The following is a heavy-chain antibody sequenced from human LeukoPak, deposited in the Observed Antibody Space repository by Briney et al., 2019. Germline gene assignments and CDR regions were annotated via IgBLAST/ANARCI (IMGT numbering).Heavy chain of an antibody. D-gene: IGHD6-13*01. CDR1: GFTFNSYA. J-gene: IGHJ4*02. V-gene: IGHV3-64D*06. Sequence: GGSLRLSCAASGFTFNSYATHWVRQAPGKGLESVSAISSNGGSTSYADSVKGRFTISRDNSKTTLWLQMSSLRAEDTAVYYCVKDIATAGIHYSDYWGQRSLVTVSS. CDR2: ISSNGGST. CDR3: VKDIATAGIHYSDY.